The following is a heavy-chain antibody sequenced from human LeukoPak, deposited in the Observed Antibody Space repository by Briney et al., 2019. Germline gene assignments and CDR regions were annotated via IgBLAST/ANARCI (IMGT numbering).Heavy chain of an antibody. Sequence: PGGSLRLSCAASGFTFSSYAMSWVRQAPGKGLEWVSAISGSGGSTYYADSVKGRFTISRDNSKNTLYLQMNSLRAEDTAVYYCAKGIPGIAAAGLGAFDIWGQGTMVTVSS. CDR1: GFTFSSYA. V-gene: IGHV3-23*01. CDR3: AKGIPGIAAAGLGAFDI. D-gene: IGHD6-13*01. CDR2: ISGSGGST. J-gene: IGHJ3*02.